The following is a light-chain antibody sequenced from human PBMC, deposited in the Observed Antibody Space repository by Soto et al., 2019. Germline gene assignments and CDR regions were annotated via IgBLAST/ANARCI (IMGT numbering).Light chain of an antibody. V-gene: IGLV2-14*01. CDR3: SSYTSSSTLVV. CDR2: DVS. Sequence: QSVLTQPASVSGSPGQSITISCTGTSSDVGGYNYVSWYQQHPGKAPKLMIYDVSNRPSGVSNSFSGSKSGNTASLTISGLQAEDEADSYCSSYTSSSTLVVFGGGTKLTVL. J-gene: IGLJ2*01. CDR1: SSDVGGYNY.